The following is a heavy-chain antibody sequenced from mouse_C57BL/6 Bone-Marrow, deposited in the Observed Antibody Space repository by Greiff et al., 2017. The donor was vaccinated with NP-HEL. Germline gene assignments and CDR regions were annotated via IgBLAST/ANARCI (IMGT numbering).Heavy chain of an antibody. Sequence: EVKLVESGGGLVKPGGSLKLSCAASGFTFSSYAMSWVRQTPEKRLEWVATISDGGSYTYYPDNVKGRFTISRDNAKNNLYLQMSHLKSEDTAMYYCARDRDYDYDDRFAYWGQGTLVTVSA. CDR1: GFTFSSYA. CDR2: ISDGGSYT. J-gene: IGHJ3*01. D-gene: IGHD2-4*01. V-gene: IGHV5-4*01. CDR3: ARDRDYDYDDRFAY.